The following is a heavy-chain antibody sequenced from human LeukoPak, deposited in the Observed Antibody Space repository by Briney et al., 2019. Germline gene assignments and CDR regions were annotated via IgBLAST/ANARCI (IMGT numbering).Heavy chain of an antibody. Sequence: GGSLRLSCAASGFTFSSYWMHWVHQAPGKGLVWVSRINSDGSSTSYADSVKGRFTISRDNAKNTLYLQMNSLRAEDTAVYYCARVATYYDSSGYNSGYFDYWGQGTLVTVSS. J-gene: IGHJ4*02. CDR3: ARVATYYDSSGYNSGYFDY. CDR1: GFTFSSYW. V-gene: IGHV3-74*01. CDR2: INSDGSST. D-gene: IGHD3-22*01.